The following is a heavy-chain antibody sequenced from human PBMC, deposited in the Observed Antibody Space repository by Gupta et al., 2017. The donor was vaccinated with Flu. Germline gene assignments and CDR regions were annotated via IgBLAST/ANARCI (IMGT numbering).Heavy chain of an antibody. CDR1: EFTFYNAW. D-gene: IGHD2-15*01. J-gene: IGHJ3*01. Sequence: RLVESGGGLVKPGGSLRLSCAASEFTFYNAWMSWVRQAPGKGLEWVGRIKSEADGGTTDFAAPVKGRFSISRDDSKNTVYLQMNSLKSEDTAVYYCATDLSGGYAFDLWGQGTMVTVSS. CDR3: ATDLSGGYAFDL. V-gene: IGHV3-15*01. CDR2: IKSEADGGTT.